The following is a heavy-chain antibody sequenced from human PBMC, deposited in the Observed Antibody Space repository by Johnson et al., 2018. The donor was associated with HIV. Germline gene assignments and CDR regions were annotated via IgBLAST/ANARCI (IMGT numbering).Heavy chain of an antibody. D-gene: IGHD1-1*01. CDR2: IRYDGRNK. CDR3: ARGGAGRWTRDAFDI. V-gene: IGHV3-30*02. CDR1: GFTFSSYG. Sequence: QVQLVESGGGVVQPGGYLRLSCAASGFTFSSYGMHWVRQAPGKGPEWVAFIRYDGRNKYSVDSVKGRFTSSRDNAKNSLHLQMNSLRVDDTGIYYCARGGAGRWTRDAFDIWGQGTLVTVSS. J-gene: IGHJ3*02.